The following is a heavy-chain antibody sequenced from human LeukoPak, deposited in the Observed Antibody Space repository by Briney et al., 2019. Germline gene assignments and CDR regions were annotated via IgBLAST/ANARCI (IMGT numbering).Heavy chain of an antibody. CDR1: GYTFTSYD. CDR3: CVRGYNNHYYYCMDV. D-gene: IGHD5-24*01. V-gene: IGHV1-8*01. CDR2: MNPNSGNT. J-gene: IGHJ6*03. Sequence: GASVKVSCTASGYTFTSYDINWVRQATGQGLEWMGWMNPNSGNTGYAQKFQGRVTMTRNTSISTAYMELSSLRSEDTAVYYCCVRGYNNHYYYCMDVWGKGTTVTISS.